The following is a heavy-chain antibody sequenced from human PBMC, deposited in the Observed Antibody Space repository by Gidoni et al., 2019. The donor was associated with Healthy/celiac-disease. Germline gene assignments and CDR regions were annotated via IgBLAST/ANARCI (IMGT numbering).Heavy chain of an antibody. V-gene: IGHV3-23*01. Sequence: EVQLLESGGGLVQPGGSLRLSCAASGFPFSSHAMSWVRQAPGKGLEWVSAISGSGGSTYYADSVKGRFTISRDNSKNTLYLQMNSLRAEDTAVYYCAKGYYYGSGSYEHYFDYWGQGTLVTVSS. D-gene: IGHD3-10*01. CDR1: GFPFSSHA. J-gene: IGHJ4*02. CDR2: ISGSGGST. CDR3: AKGYYYGSGSYEHYFDY.